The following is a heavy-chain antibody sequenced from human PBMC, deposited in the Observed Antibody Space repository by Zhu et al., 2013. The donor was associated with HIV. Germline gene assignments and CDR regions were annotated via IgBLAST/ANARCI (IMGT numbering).Heavy chain of an antibody. CDR3: ARDLHYYDSSGY. J-gene: IGHJ4*02. CDR2: ISGYKGNT. CDR1: GYTLPAMV. V-gene: IGHV1-18*01. D-gene: IGHD3-22*01. Sequence: QVQLVQSGAEVKKPGASVKVSCKASGYTLPAMVSAGCDRPLGQGLEWMGWISGYKGNTNYAQKLQGRVTMTTDTSTSTAYMELRSLRSDDTAVYYCARDLHYYDSSGYWGQGTLVTVSS.